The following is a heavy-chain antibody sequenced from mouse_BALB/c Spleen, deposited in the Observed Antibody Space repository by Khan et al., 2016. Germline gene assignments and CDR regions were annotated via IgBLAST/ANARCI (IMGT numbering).Heavy chain of an antibody. CDR3: ARRGLLRYFDV. CDR1: GFSLTSYG. V-gene: IGHV2-9*02. CDR2: IWAGGST. Sequence: QVRLQQSGPGLVAPSQSLSITCTFSGFSLTSYGVHWVRQPPGKGLEWLGVIWAGGSTNYNSALMSRLSISKDNSKSQVFLKMNSLQTDDTAIDYCARRGLLRYFDVWGAGTTVTVSS. J-gene: IGHJ1*01. D-gene: IGHD2-3*01.